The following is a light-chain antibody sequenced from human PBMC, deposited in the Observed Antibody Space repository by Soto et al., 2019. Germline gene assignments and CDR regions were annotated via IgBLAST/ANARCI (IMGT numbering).Light chain of an antibody. CDR2: DVS. V-gene: IGLV2-14*01. CDR3: SSYTSSTTVV. CDR1: SSDVGGYNY. J-gene: IGLJ2*01. Sequence: QSALTQPASVSGSPGQSITISCTGTSSDVGGYNYVSWYQQHPGKAPKLMIYDVSNRPSGVSNRFSGSKSGNTASLTISGLQAEDEADYYCSSYTSSTTVVVGGGT.